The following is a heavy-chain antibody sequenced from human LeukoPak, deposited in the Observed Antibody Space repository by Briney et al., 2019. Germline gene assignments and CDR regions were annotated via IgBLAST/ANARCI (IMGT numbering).Heavy chain of an antibody. Sequence: GGSLRLSCAASGFTFDDYGMSWVRQAPGKGLEWVSGINWNGGSTGYADSVKGRFTISRDNAKNSLFLQMNSLRAEDTAVYYCARVLRYCSGGNCYSGGLGYMDVWGKGTTVTISS. J-gene: IGHJ6*03. CDR2: INWNGGST. V-gene: IGHV3-20*04. D-gene: IGHD2-15*01. CDR3: ARVLRYCSGGNCYSGGLGYMDV. CDR1: GFTFDDYG.